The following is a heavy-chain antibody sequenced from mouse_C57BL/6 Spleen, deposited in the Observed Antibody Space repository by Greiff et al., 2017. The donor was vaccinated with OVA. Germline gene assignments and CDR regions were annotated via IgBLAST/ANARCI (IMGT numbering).Heavy chain of an antibody. CDR2: IDPSDSET. J-gene: IGHJ2*01. Sequence: VQLQQSGAELVRPGSSVKLSCKASGYTFTSYWMHWVKQRPIQGLEWIGNIDPSDSETHYNQKVKDKATLTVDKSSSTAYMQLSSLTSEDSAVYYCARWGNPYDDGDAFDYWGQGTTLTVSS. CDR3: ARWGNPYDDGDAFDY. D-gene: IGHD2-1*01. CDR1: GYTFTSYW. V-gene: IGHV1-52*01.